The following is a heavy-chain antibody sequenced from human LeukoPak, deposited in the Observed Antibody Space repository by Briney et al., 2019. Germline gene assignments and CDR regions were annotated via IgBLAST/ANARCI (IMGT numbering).Heavy chain of an antibody. V-gene: IGHV3-21*01. Sequence: GGSLRLSCAASGFTFSSYSMNWVRQAPGKGLEWVSSISSSSSYIYYADSVKGRFTISRDNAKNSLYLQMNSLRAVDTAVYYCARGRSSMIVVDAFDIWGQGTMVTVSS. CDR2: ISSSSSYI. J-gene: IGHJ3*02. CDR3: ARGRSSMIVVDAFDI. D-gene: IGHD3-22*01. CDR1: GFTFSSYS.